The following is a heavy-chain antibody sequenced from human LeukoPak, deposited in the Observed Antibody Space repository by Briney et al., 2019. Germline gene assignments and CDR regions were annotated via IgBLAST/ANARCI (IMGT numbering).Heavy chain of an antibody. Sequence: ASVKASCKASGYTFTGYYMYWVRQAPGQGLEWMGRINPNSGGTNYAQKFQGRVTMTRDTSISTAYMELSRLRSDDTAVYYCARSHSGSYEGDYWGQGTLVTVSS. CDR1: GYTFTGYY. CDR3: ARSHSGSYEGDY. D-gene: IGHD1-26*01. J-gene: IGHJ4*02. CDR2: INPNSGGT. V-gene: IGHV1-2*06.